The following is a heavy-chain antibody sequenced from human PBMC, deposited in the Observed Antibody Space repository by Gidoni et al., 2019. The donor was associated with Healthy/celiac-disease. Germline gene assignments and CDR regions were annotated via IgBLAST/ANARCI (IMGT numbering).Heavy chain of an antibody. D-gene: IGHD5-18*01. V-gene: IGHV3-30*18. Sequence: QVQLVESGGGVVQPGRSLRRSCAASGFPFSSYGMHWVRQAPGKGLEWVAVISYDGSNKYYADSVKGRFTISRDNSKNTLYLQMNSLRAEDTAVYYCAKENSYTAMAPLGYWGQGTLVTVSS. CDR1: GFPFSSYG. CDR3: AKENSYTAMAPLGY. J-gene: IGHJ4*02. CDR2: ISYDGSNK.